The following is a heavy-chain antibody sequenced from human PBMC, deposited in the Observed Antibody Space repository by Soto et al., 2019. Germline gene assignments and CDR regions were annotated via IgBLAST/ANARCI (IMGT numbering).Heavy chain of an antibody. CDR1: GFAVSNYC. CDR3: ASAPFGVVLVSQWFDP. J-gene: IGHJ5*02. D-gene: IGHD3-3*01. CDR2: LNQDGNEK. V-gene: IGHV3-7*01. Sequence: EVQLVESGGGLVQPGGSLRLSCAASGFAVSNYCMSWLRQAPGKGLEWVANLNQDGNEKYYVDSMKGRFTVSRDNAKKSLYLQMNSLRAEDTAVYYCASAPFGVVLVSQWFDPWGQGTLVTVSS.